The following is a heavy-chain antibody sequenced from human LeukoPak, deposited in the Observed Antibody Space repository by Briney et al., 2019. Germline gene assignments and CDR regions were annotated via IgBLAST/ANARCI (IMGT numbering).Heavy chain of an antibody. CDR2: IRYDGSNK. CDR3: AKGNRYCSSTSCYQTSFDC. V-gene: IGHV3-30*02. J-gene: IGHJ4*02. D-gene: IGHD2-2*01. CDR1: GFTFSSYG. Sequence: GGSLRLSCAASGFTFSSYGMHWVRQAPGKGLEWVAFIRYDGSNKYYADSVKGRFTISRDNSKNTLYLQMNSLRAEDTAVYYCAKGNRYCSSTSCYQTSFDCWGQGTLVTVSS.